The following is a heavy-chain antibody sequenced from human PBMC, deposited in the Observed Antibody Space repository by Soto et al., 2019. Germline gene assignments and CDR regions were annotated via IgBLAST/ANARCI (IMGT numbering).Heavy chain of an antibody. V-gene: IGHV3-23*01. Sequence: PGGSLRLSCAASGFTFSSYAMSWVRQAPGKGLEWVSAISGGGGSTYYADSVKGRFTISRDNSKTTLYLQMNSLRAEDTAVYYCASYDFWIGYPYYYHYYGMDVWGQGTTLTVSS. J-gene: IGHJ6*02. D-gene: IGHD3-3*01. CDR2: ISGGGGST. CDR3: ASYDFWIGYPYYYHYYGMDV. CDR1: GFTFSSYA.